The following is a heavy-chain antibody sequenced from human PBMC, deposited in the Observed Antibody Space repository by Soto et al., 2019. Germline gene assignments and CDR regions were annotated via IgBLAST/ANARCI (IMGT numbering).Heavy chain of an antibody. CDR2: INSDGSGT. V-gene: IGHV3-74*01. Sequence: GESLKISCAASEFTFSSYWMHWVRQAPGKGLMWVSRINSDGSGTSYADSVKGRFTISRDNAKNTLYLQMNSLRVEDTAVYYCARGWVNYGSGSYDVWGQGTTVTVSS. CDR3: ARGWVNYGSGSYDV. J-gene: IGHJ6*02. D-gene: IGHD3-10*01. CDR1: EFTFSSYW.